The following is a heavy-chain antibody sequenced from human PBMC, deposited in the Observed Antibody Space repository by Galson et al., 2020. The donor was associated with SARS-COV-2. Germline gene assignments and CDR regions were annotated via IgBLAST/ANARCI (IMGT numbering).Heavy chain of an antibody. CDR1: GGSISSGSYY. CDR3: AREGYSSGWYLGDYYYMDV. V-gene: IGHV4-61*02. D-gene: IGHD6-19*01. J-gene: IGHJ6*03. CDR2: IYTSGST. Sequence: SETLSLTCTVSGGSISSGSYYWSWIRQPAGKGLEWIGRIYTSGSTNYNPSLKSRVTISVDTSKNQFSLKLSSVTAADTAVYYCAREGYSSGWYLGDYYYMDVWGKGTTVTISS.